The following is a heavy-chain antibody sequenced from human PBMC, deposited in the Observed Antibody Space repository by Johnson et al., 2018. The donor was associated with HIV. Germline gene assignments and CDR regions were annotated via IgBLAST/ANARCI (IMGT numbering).Heavy chain of an antibody. V-gene: IGHV3-23*04. D-gene: IGHD3-3*01. CDR2: ISGSGGST. CDR1: GFTFSSYA. CDR3: AKDSGYDFWSGYYTGDAFDI. Sequence: MQLVESGGGVVRPGGSLRLSCAASGFTFSSYAMSWVRQAPGKGLEWVSAISGSGGSTYYADSVKGRFTISRDNSKNTLYLQMNSLRAEDTAVYYCAKDSGYDFWSGYYTGDAFDIWGQGTMVTVSS. J-gene: IGHJ3*02.